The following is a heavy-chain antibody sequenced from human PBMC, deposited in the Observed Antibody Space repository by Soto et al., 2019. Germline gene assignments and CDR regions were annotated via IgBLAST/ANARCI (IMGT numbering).Heavy chain of an antibody. V-gene: IGHV1-2*02. Sequence: GASVKVSCKASGYTFTGYYMHWVRQAPGQGLEWMGWINPNSGGTNYAEKFQGRVTMTRDTSISTAYMELSRLRSDDTAVYYCARRSIAARRSFDYWGQGTLVTVSS. CDR1: GYTFTGYY. CDR2: INPNSGGT. CDR3: ARRSIAARRSFDY. J-gene: IGHJ4*02. D-gene: IGHD6-6*01.